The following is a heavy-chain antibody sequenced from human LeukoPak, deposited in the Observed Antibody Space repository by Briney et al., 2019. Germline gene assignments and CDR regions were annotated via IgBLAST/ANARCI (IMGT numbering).Heavy chain of an antibody. V-gene: IGHV1-8*01. CDR3: AREGSSSSWYRH. J-gene: IGHJ1*01. CDR2: MNPNSGDT. CDR1: GYTFTSYD. Sequence: ASVKVSCKASGYTFTSYDMNWVRQATGQGLEWMGWMNPNSGDTGYAQKFQGRVTRTRDTSISTAYMELTSPRSEDTAVYYCAREGSSSSWYRHWGQGTLVTVSS. D-gene: IGHD6-13*01.